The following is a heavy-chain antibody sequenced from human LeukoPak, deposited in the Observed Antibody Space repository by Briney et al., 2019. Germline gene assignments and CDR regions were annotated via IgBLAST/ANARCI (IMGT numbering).Heavy chain of an antibody. CDR2: INHSGST. CDR3: ARGFHRSGYSSSWYWFDP. D-gene: IGHD6-13*01. J-gene: IGHJ5*02. V-gene: IGHV4-34*01. Sequence: SETLSLTCAVYGGSFGGYYWSWIRQPPGKGLEWIGEINHSGSTNYNPSLKSRVTISVDTSKNQFSLKLSSVTAADTAVYYCARGFHRSGYSSSWYWFDPWGQGTLVTVSS. CDR1: GGSFGGYY.